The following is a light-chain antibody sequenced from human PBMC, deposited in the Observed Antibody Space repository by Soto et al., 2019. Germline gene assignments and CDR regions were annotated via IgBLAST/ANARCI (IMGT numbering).Light chain of an antibody. V-gene: IGLV1-40*01. CDR1: SSNIGAGYD. Sequence: QSVLTQPPSVSGAPGQRVTISCTGSSSNIGAGYDVHWYQQHPGTAPKLLIFRNSNRPSGVPDRFSGSKSGTSASLAITGLQAEDEAVYYCQSYDTSLSTVLFGGGTKVTVL. CDR2: RNS. J-gene: IGLJ2*01. CDR3: QSYDTSLSTVL.